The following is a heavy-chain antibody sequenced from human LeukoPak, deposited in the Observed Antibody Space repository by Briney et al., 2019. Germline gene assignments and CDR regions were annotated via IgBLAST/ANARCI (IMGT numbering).Heavy chain of an antibody. CDR3: ARVKIPIAAAGCSDY. CDR2: ISSSGSTI. D-gene: IGHD6-13*01. V-gene: IGHV3-11*04. Sequence: GGSLRLSCAASGFTFSDYYMSWLRQAPGKGLEWVSYISSSGSTIYYADSVKGRFTISRDNAKNSLYLQMNSLRAEDTAVYYCARVKIPIAAAGCSDYWGQGTLVTVSS. CDR1: GFTFSDYY. J-gene: IGHJ4*02.